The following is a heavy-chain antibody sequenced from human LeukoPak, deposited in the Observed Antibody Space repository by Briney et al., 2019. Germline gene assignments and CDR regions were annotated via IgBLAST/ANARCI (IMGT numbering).Heavy chain of an antibody. D-gene: IGHD1-26*01. CDR2: IKKDGSQK. Sequence: GGSLRLSCTASGFTFGDYAMTWFRQAPGKGPEWVASIKKDGSQKYYVDSVKGRFTISRDNAQNSLYLQMNSLRVEDTAIYSCARVGWELLNLHFDPWGQGTLVTVSS. J-gene: IGHJ5*02. CDR1: GFTFGDYA. CDR3: ARVGWELLNLHFDP. V-gene: IGHV3-7*03.